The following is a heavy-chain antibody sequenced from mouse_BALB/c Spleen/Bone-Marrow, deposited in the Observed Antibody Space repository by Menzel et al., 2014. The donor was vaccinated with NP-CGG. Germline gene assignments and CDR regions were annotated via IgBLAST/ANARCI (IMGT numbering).Heavy chain of an antibody. CDR2: INPYNGGT. CDR3: ARRDYYDYAWFAY. CDR1: GYSFTGYT. D-gene: IGHD2-4*01. Sequence: EVQLQQSGPALVKPGASMKISCKASGYSFTGYTMNWVKQSHGKNLEWIGLINPYNGGTTCNQKFKGKATLTVDKSSSTAYMELLSLTSEDSAVYYCARRDYYDYAWFAYWGQGTLVTVSA. J-gene: IGHJ3*01. V-gene: IGHV1-18*01.